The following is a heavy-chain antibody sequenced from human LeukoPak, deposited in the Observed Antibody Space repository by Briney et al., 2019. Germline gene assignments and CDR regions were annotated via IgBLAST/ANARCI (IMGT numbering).Heavy chain of an antibody. D-gene: IGHD6-13*01. CDR3: ARGYSSSWYEPPFGMDV. CDR2: IIPILGIA. V-gene: IGHV1-69*04. J-gene: IGHJ6*02. Sequence: SVKVSCNASGGTFSSYAISWVRQAPGQGLEWMGRIIPILGIANYAQKFQGRVTITADKSTSTAYMELSSLRSEDTAVYYCARGYSSSWYEPPFGMDVWGQGTTVTVSS. CDR1: GGTFSSYA.